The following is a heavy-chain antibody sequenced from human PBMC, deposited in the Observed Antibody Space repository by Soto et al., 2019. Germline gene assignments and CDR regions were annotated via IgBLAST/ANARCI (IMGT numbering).Heavy chain of an antibody. J-gene: IGHJ6*02. V-gene: IGHV3-30-3*01. CDR3: ARAMGAAAGHPSYYGMDV. D-gene: IGHD6-13*01. Sequence: QVQLVESGGGVVQPGRSLRLSCAASGFTFSSYAMHWVRQAPGKGLEWVAVISYDGSNKYYADSVKGRFTIPRDNSKNTLYLQMNSLRAEDTAVYYCARAMGAAAGHPSYYGMDVWGQGTTVTVSS. CDR1: GFTFSSYA. CDR2: ISYDGSNK.